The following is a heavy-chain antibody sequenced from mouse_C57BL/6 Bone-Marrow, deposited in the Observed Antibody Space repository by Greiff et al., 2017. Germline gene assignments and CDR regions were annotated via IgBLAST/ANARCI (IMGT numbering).Heavy chain of an antibody. CDR1: GYTFTSYW. V-gene: IGHV1-61*01. CDR2: IYPSDSET. Sequence: QVQLQQPGAELVRPGSSVKLSCKASGYTFTSYWMDWVKQRPGQGLEWIGNIYPSDSETHYNQKFKDKATLTVDKSSSTAYMQLSSLTSEDSAVYYCARQSRAMDYWGQGTSVTVSS. CDR3: ARQSRAMDY. J-gene: IGHJ4*01.